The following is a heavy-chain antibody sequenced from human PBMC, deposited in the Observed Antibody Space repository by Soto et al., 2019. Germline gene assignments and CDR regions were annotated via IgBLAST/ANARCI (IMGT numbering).Heavy chain of an antibody. D-gene: IGHD2-21*02. J-gene: IGHJ4*02. Sequence: GGSLTISCAGSGYSLTSYCIGWVRQMHGKGLEWVGIIYPGDSDTRYAPSFQGQVTISADKSISTAYLQWSSLKASDTAMYYCARVLAYCGGDCRYSFDCWGQGTMFNVS. CDR1: GYSLTSYC. CDR2: IYPGDSDT. V-gene: IGHV5-51*01. CDR3: ARVLAYCGGDCRYSFDC.